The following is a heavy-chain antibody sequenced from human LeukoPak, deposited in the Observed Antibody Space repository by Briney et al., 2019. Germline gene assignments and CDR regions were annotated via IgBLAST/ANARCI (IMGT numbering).Heavy chain of an antibody. J-gene: IGHJ3*02. V-gene: IGHV4-59*08. CDR3: ARLGYCGGDCYNAFDI. CDR2: IYYSGST. D-gene: IGHD2-21*02. Sequence: SETLSLTCTVSGGSISRYYWSWIRQPPGKGLEWIGYIYYSGSTNYNPSLKSRVTISVDTSKNQFSLKLSSVTAADTAVYYCARLGYCGGDCYNAFDIWGQGTMVTVSS. CDR1: GGSISRYY.